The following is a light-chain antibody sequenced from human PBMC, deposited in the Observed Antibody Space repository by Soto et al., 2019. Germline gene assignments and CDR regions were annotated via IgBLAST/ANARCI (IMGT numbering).Light chain of an antibody. V-gene: IGLV2-14*01. CDR3: SSYRRGSTYV. CDR1: SSDVGGYNY. J-gene: IGLJ1*01. Sequence: QSALTQPASVSGSPGQSITVSCTGTSSDVGGYNYVSWYQQHPGKAPRLMIYDVTNRSSGVSNRFSGSKSGNTASLTISGLQAEDEADYYCSSYRRGSTYVFGTGTKVHRP. CDR2: DVT.